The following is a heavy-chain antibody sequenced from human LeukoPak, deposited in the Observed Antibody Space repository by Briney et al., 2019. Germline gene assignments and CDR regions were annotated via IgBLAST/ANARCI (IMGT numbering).Heavy chain of an antibody. J-gene: IGHJ5*02. CDR1: GFTFSNAR. Sequence: GGSLRLSCADSGFTFSNARMTWVRQAPGKGLGWGGRIKSKTDGGTRDCAAPVKGRFTISGDDSKNTLYLQMNSLKTEDTAVYYCTTTYGRNYDSSGYYLWGQGTLVTVSS. CDR3: TTTYGRNYDSSGYYL. V-gene: IGHV3-15*01. D-gene: IGHD3-22*01. CDR2: IKSKTDGGTR.